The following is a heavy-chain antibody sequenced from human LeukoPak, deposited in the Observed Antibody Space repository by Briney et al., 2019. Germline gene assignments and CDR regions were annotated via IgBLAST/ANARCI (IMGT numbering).Heavy chain of an antibody. CDR2: IYTSGST. V-gene: IGHV4-61*02. J-gene: IGHJ1*01. CDR3: ARDDARGGSFLGYLRYFQH. D-gene: IGHD5-12*01. Sequence: PSETLSLTCTVSGGSISSGSYYWSWIRQPAGKALEWIGRIYTSGSTNYNPSLKSRVTISLDTSRNHFSLNLNSVTAADTAVYYCARDDARGGSFLGYLRYFQHWGQGTLVTVSS. CDR1: GGSISSGSYY.